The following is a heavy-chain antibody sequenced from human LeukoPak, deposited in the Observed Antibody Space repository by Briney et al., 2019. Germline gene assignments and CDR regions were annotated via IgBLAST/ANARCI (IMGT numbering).Heavy chain of an antibody. V-gene: IGHV3-7*01. J-gene: IGHJ4*02. CDR3: AKGVDYCSGGSCPADY. CDR2: IKQDGSEK. Sequence: GGSLRLPCAASGFTFSGYWMSWIRQTPGKGLEWVASIKQDGSEKNYVDSVKGRFTISRDNAKNSLYLQMNSLRAEDTAVYYCAKGVDYCSGGSCPADYWGPGTLVTVSS. CDR1: GFTFSGYW. D-gene: IGHD2-15*01.